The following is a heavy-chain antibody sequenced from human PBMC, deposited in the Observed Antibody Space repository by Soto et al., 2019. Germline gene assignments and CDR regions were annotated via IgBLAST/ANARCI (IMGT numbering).Heavy chain of an antibody. D-gene: IGHD6-13*01. CDR2: IKYSGSS. V-gene: IGHV4-31*03. Sequence: SVTLSLTCSVSGGSVSSDAYYWNWLRPRPGKGLEWMGYIKYSGSSYYSPSLKSRLCLSLDTSKNQFSLRLSSVTAAITAMYHVARDSSRKVYAFDIWGQGTMVTVSS. J-gene: IGHJ3*02. CDR3: ARDSSRKVYAFDI. CDR1: GGSVSSDAYY.